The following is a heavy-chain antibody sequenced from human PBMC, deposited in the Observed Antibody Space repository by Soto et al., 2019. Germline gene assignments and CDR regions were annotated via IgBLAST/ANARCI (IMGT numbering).Heavy chain of an antibody. V-gene: IGHV3-74*01. Sequence: GGSLRLSCGASGFTFSRHWMHWVRQAPGKGLVWVSRINSDGTDTDYADSVKGRFTISRDNAKNSVSLQMNTLRVEDTAVYYCAREDSIIIPAVSDFWGQGTLVTVSS. CDR1: GFTFSRHW. J-gene: IGHJ4*02. CDR3: AREDSIIIPAVSDF. D-gene: IGHD2-2*01. CDR2: INSDGTDT.